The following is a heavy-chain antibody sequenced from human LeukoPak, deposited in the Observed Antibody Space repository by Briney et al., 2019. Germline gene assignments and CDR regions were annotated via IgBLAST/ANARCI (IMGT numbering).Heavy chain of an antibody. J-gene: IGHJ3*02. D-gene: IGHD3-10*01. CDR3: ARDQGVYAFDI. V-gene: IGHV4-61*02. CDR1: GGSISSSSYY. Sequence: SSETLSLTCTVSGGSISSSSYYWSWIRQPAGKGLEWIGRIYTSGSTNYNPSLKSRVTISVDTSKNQFSLKLSSVTAADTAVYYCARDQGVYAFDIWGQGTMVTVSS. CDR2: IYTSGST.